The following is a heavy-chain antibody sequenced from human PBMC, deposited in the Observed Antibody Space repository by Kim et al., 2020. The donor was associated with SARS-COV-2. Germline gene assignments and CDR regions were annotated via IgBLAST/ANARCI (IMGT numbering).Heavy chain of an antibody. V-gene: IGHV3-53*04. CDR3: ARGKNTRATYYGDYVPQLVRPYYYYGMDV. CDR1: GFTVSSNY. J-gene: IGHJ6*02. D-gene: IGHD4-17*01. Sequence: GGSLRLSCAASGFTVSSNYMSWVRQAPGKGLEWVSVIYSGGSTYYADSVKGRFTISRHNSKNTLYLQMNSLRAEDTAVYYCARGKNTRATYYGDYVPQLVRPYYYYGMDVWGQGTTVTVSS. CDR2: IYSGGST.